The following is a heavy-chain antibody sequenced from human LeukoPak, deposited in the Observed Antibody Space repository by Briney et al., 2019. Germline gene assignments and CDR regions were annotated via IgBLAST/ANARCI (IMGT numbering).Heavy chain of an antibody. Sequence: ASVKVSCKASGYTFTGYYMHWVRQAPGQGLEWMGWINPNGGGTNYAQKFQGWVTMTRDTSISTAYMELSRLRSDDTAVYYCARGNVAAAGIFYYYYGMDVWGKGTTVTVSS. V-gene: IGHV1-2*04. CDR2: INPNGGGT. J-gene: IGHJ6*04. D-gene: IGHD6-13*01. CDR1: GYTFTGYY. CDR3: ARGNVAAAGIFYYYYGMDV.